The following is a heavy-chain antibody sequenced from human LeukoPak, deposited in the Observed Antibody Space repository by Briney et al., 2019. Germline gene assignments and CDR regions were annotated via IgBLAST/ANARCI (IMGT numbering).Heavy chain of an antibody. CDR1: GASITSYY. CDR3: TRDRWLDF. Sequence: SETLSLTCTVSGASITSYYRSWIRQPPGKGLEWIGYIHHTGSTNYNPSLKSRVTMSVDTSKNQFSLRLTSVTAADTAVYYCTRDRWLDFWGQGTLVTVSS. CDR2: IHHTGST. J-gene: IGHJ5*01. V-gene: IGHV4-59*01.